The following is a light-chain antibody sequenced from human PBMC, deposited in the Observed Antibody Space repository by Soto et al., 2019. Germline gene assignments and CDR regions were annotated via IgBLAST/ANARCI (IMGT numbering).Light chain of an antibody. CDR1: QSVSRN. Sequence: EIVMTQSPATLSVSPGERATLSCRASQSVSRNLAWYQQKPGQAPRLLMYGTSTRATGIPARFSGSGSGTEFTLTISSLQSEDFAVYSCQQYSDWLLYTFGQGTKLEIK. CDR3: QQYSDWLLYT. CDR2: GTS. J-gene: IGKJ2*01. V-gene: IGKV3-15*01.